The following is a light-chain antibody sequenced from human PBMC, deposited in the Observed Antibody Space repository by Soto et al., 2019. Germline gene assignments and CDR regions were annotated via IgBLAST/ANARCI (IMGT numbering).Light chain of an antibody. CDR2: DVS. CDR1: SSDVGGYNY. CDR3: SSYRSSRTYV. J-gene: IGLJ1*01. V-gene: IGLV2-14*01. Sequence: QSVLTQPASVSGSPGQSITISCSGTSSDVGGYNYVSWYQQNPGTAPKLLIYDVSNRPSGVSLRFSGSKSGNTASLTISGLQAGDEADYYCSSYRSSRTYVFGTGTKLTVL.